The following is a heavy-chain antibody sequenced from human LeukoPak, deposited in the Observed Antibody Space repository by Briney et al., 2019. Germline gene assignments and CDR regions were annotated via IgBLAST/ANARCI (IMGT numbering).Heavy chain of an antibody. D-gene: IGHD6-13*01. CDR1: GYTFTSYD. CDR2: MNPNSGNT. CDR3: ARDLIVGSWADY. Sequence: ASVKVSCKASGYTFTSYDINWVRQATGQGLEWRGWMNPNSGNTGYAQKFQGRVTMTRNTSIKTAYMELSNLRSDDTAVYYCARDLIVGSWADYWGQGTLVTVSS. V-gene: IGHV1-8*01. J-gene: IGHJ4*02.